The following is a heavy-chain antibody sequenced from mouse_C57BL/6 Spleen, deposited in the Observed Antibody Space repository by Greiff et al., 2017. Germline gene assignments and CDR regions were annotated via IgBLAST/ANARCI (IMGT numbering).Heavy chain of an antibody. CDR2: IYPRDGST. CDR3: ARQIKGFGSYLYYAMDY. CDR1: GYTFTSYD. D-gene: IGHD1-1*02. Sequence: QVQLQQSGPELVKPGASVKLSCKASGYTFTSYDINWVKQRPGQGLEWIGWIYPRDGSTKYNEKFKGKATVTVDTSSSTAYMELHSQTSEDSAVYFCARQIKGFGSYLYYAMDYWGQGTSVTVSS. J-gene: IGHJ4*01. V-gene: IGHV1-85*01.